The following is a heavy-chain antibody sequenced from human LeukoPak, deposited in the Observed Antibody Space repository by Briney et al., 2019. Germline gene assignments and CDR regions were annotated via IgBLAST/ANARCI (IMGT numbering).Heavy chain of an antibody. CDR1: GYTFTGYY. Sequence: GASVKVSCKASGYTFTGYYMHWVRQAPGQGLEWMGWINPNSGGTNYAQKFQGRVTMIRDTSISTAYMELGRLRSDDTAVYYCARDLYYYDSSGYYYHGYFDYWGQGTLVTVSS. D-gene: IGHD3-22*01. CDR3: ARDLYYYDSSGYYYHGYFDY. J-gene: IGHJ4*02. V-gene: IGHV1-2*02. CDR2: INPNSGGT.